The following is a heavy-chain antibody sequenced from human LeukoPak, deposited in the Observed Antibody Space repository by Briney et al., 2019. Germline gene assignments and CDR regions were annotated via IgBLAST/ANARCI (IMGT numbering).Heavy chain of an antibody. D-gene: IGHD3-22*01. CDR1: GDSINSLDL. CDR2: MYLSGTT. V-gene: IGHV4-4*02. J-gene: IGHJ4*02. Sequence: SGTLSLTCTVSGDSINSLDLWSWVRQPPGKGLEWIGEMYLSGTTHSNPSVKSRATISIDKSKNQFFLNLSSVTAADTAVYYCVGLVGRYSSGLYYYYFDYWGQGTLVTVSS. CDR3: VGLVGRYSSGLYYYYFDY.